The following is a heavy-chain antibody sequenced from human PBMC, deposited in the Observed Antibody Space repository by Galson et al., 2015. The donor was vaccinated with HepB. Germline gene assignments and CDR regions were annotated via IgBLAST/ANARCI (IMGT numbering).Heavy chain of an antibody. J-gene: IGHJ4*02. CDR3: ARGGRSIDDSSGYYFY. Sequence: SVKVSCKASGGTFSSYTISWVRQAPGQGLEWMGRIIPILGIANYAQKFQGRVTITADKSTSTAYMELSSLRSEDTAGYYCARGGRSIDDSSGYYFYWGQGTLVTVSS. D-gene: IGHD3-22*01. CDR2: IIPILGIA. V-gene: IGHV1-69*02. CDR1: GGTFSSYT.